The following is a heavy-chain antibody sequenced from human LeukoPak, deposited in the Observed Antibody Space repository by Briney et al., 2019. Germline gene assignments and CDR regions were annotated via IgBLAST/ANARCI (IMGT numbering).Heavy chain of an antibody. CDR2: IIPIFGTA. CDR3: ARSFTIVGATHFDY. Sequence: GASVKVSCKASGGTFISYAISWVRQAPGQGLEWMGGIIPIFGTANYAQKFQGRVTITTDESTSTAYMELSSLRSEDTAVYYCARSFTIVGATHFDYWGQGTLVTVSS. D-gene: IGHD1-26*01. CDR1: GGTFISYA. V-gene: IGHV1-69*05. J-gene: IGHJ4*02.